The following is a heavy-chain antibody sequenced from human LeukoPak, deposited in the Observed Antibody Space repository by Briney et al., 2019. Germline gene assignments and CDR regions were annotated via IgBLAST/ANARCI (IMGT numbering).Heavy chain of an antibody. D-gene: IGHD3-3*02. Sequence: GGSLRLSCAASGFTFSSYWMSCVRQARGKGLEWVANIKQDGSEKYYVDSVKGRFTISRDNAKNSLYLQMNSLRAEDTAVYYCAKPTHFNWFDPWGQGTLVTVSS. CDR1: GFTFSSYW. CDR2: IKQDGSEK. J-gene: IGHJ5*02. V-gene: IGHV3-7*01. CDR3: AKPTHFNWFDP.